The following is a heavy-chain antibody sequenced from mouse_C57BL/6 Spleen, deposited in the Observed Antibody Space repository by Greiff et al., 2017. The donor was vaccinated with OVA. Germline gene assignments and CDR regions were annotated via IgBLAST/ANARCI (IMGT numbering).Heavy chain of an antibody. CDR3: ARHLLFYYFDY. Sequence: QVQLQQSGAELVKPGASVKISCKASGYAFSSYWMNWVKQRPGKGLEWIGQIYPGDGDTNYNGKFKGKATLTADKSSSTAYMQLSSLTSEDSAVYFCARHLLFYYFDYWGQGTTLTVSS. V-gene: IGHV1-80*01. J-gene: IGHJ2*01. CDR1: GYAFSSYW. CDR2: IYPGDGDT.